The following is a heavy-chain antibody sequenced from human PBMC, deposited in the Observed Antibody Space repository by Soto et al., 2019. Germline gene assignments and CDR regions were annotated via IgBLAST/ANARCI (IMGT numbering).Heavy chain of an antibody. J-gene: IGHJ4*02. V-gene: IGHV4-4*02. CDR1: GGSISSTNW. Sequence: SETLSLTCVVSGGSISSTNWWTWVRQPPGKRLEWIGEIYHNGSPTYSPSLRGRATISVDKSNNQFSLRLTSVTAADTAVYYCARRHSATWLFDYWGLGTLVTVSS. D-gene: IGHD3-9*01. CDR2: IYHNGSP. CDR3: ARRHSATWLFDY.